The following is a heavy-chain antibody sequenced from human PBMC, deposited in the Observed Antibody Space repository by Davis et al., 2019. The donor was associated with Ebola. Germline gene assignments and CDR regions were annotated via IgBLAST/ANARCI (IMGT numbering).Heavy chain of an antibody. D-gene: IGHD3-16*01. CDR1: GFTFSSYD. CDR2: ISYDGSNK. Sequence: GESLKISCAASGFTFSSYDMHWVRQAPGKGLEWVAVISYDGSNKYNADSVKGRFTISRDNSKNTLYLQMNSLRAEDTAVYYCARARIMITFGGVGNYYYYGMDVWGQGTTVTVSS. V-gene: IGHV3-33*08. J-gene: IGHJ6*02. CDR3: ARARIMITFGGVGNYYYYGMDV.